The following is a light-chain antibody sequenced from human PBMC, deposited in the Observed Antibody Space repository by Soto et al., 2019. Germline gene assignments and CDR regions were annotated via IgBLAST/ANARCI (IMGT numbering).Light chain of an antibody. V-gene: IGKV3-11*01. Sequence: VILTQSPADLSSSSGVTTTLSFTASQSVSSYSAWYQQKPGQAPRLLICDASNRATGIPARFSGSGSGTEFTLTISSPQSEDFAVYFCQQYNYWPSFGQGTRLENK. CDR1: QSVSSY. CDR2: DAS. J-gene: IGKJ5*01. CDR3: QQYNYWPS.